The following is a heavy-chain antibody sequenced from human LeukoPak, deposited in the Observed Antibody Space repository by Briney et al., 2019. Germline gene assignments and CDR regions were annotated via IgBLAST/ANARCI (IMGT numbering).Heavy chain of an antibody. V-gene: IGHV3-23*01. CDR1: GFTFSSYA. CDR3: AKVTTIVGYCSSTSCPKAGGWFDP. J-gene: IGHJ5*02. Sequence: GGSLRLSCAASGFTFSSYAMSWVRQAPGKGLEWVSAISGSGGSTYYADSVKGRFTISRDNSKNTLYLQMNSLRAEDTAVYYCAKVTTIVGYCSSTSCPKAGGWFDPWGQGTLVTVSS. D-gene: IGHD2-2*01. CDR2: ISGSGGST.